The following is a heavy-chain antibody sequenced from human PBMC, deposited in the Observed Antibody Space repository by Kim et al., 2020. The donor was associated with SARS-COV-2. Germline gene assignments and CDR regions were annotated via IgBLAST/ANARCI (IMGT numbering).Heavy chain of an antibody. Sequence: ASVKVSCKASGYRFTTYAMCWLRQVPGQGPEWLGWINTNTGSSTYVQGLSGRFVFSVDSSVSTAYLQISSLEAEDTAVYYCARDFYVSGSYPLGYWGQGTLVTVSS. CDR3: ARDFYVSGSYPLGY. J-gene: IGHJ4*02. CDR2: INTNTGSS. D-gene: IGHD3-10*01. V-gene: IGHV7-4-1*02. CDR1: GYRFTTYA.